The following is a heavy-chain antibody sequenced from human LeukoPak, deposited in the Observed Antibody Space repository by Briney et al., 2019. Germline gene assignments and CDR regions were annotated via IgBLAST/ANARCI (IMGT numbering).Heavy chain of an antibody. CDR3: ATGPGYSYGYTDFFDY. V-gene: IGHV1-24*01. J-gene: IGHJ4*02. D-gene: IGHD5-18*01. Sequence: ASVKVSCTVSGYTLTELSMHWVRQAPGKGLGWMGGFDPEDGETIYAQKFQGRVTMTEDTSTDTAYMELSSLRSEDTAVYYCATGPGYSYGYTDFFDYWGQGTLVTVSS. CDR2: FDPEDGET. CDR1: GYTLTELS.